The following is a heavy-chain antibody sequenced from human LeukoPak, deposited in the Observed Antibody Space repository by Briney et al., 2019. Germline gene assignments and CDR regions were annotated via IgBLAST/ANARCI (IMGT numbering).Heavy chain of an antibody. CDR3: ARGTYSPGGMDV. CDR2: IYYSGST. V-gene: IGHV4-61*08. J-gene: IGHJ6*02. CDR1: GGSISSGGYY. Sequence: PSETLSLTCTVSGGSISSGGYYWSWIRQPPGKGLEWIGYIYYSGSTNYNPSLKSRVTISVDTSKNQFSLKLSSVTAADTAVYYCARGTYSPGGMDVWGQGTTVTVSS. D-gene: IGHD5-18*01.